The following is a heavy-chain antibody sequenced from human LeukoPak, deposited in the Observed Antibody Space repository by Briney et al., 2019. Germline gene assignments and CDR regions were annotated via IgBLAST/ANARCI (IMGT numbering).Heavy chain of an antibody. CDR1: GFTFSSYS. J-gene: IGHJ4*02. Sequence: GGSLRLSCAPSGFTFSSYSMNWVRQAPGKGLEWVSSISSSSSYIYYADSVKGRFTISRDNAKNSLYLQMSSLRAEDTAVYYCARDGGYYYFDYWGQGTLVTVSS. CDR2: ISSSSSYI. V-gene: IGHV3-21*01. D-gene: IGHD3-22*01. CDR3: ARDGGYYYFDY.